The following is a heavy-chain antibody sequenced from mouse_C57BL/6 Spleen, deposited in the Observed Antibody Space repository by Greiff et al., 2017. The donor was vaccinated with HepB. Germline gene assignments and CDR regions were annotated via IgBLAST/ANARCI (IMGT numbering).Heavy chain of an antibody. CDR2: FYPGSGSI. CDR1: GYTFTEYT. Sequence: QVHVKQSGAELVKPGASVKLSCKASGYTFTEYTIHWVKQRSGQGLEWIGWFYPGSGSIKYNEKFKDKATLTADKSSSTVYMELSRLTSEDSAVYFCARHEEGYDYGGYYAMDYWGQGTSVTVSS. CDR3: ARHEEGYDYGGYYAMDY. V-gene: IGHV1-62-2*01. J-gene: IGHJ4*01. D-gene: IGHD2-4*01.